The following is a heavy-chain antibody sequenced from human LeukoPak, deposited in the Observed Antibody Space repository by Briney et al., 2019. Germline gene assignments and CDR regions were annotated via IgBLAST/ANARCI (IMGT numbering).Heavy chain of an antibody. CDR2: IYTSGST. CDR1: GGSISSGSYY. V-gene: IGHV4-61*02. J-gene: IGHJ4*02. CDR3: ARDGRWGYDY. Sequence: KASETLSLTCTVSGGSISSGSYYWSWIRQPAGKGLEWIGRIYTSGSTNYNPSLKSRVTISVDTSKNQFSLKLSSVTAADTAVYYCARDGRWGYDYWGQGTLVTVSS. D-gene: IGHD5-24*01.